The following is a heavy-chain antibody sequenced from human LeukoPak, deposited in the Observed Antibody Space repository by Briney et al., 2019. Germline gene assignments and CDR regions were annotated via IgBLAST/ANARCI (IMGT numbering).Heavy chain of an antibody. Sequence: SETLSLTCTVSGGSISSYYWSWIRQPPGKGLEWIGHIYYSGSTNYNPSLKSRVTISVDTSKNQFSLKLSSVTAADTAVYYCVRDGKRPWFGGDWFDPWGQGTLVTVSS. D-gene: IGHD3-10*01. CDR3: VRDGKRPWFGGDWFDP. J-gene: IGHJ5*02. V-gene: IGHV4-59*12. CDR1: GGSISSYY. CDR2: IYYSGST.